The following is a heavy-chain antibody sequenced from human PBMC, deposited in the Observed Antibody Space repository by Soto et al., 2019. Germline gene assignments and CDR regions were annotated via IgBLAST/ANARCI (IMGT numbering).Heavy chain of an antibody. V-gene: IGHV1-18*01. Sequence: ASVKVSCKASGYTFTSYGISWVRQAPGQGLEWMGWISAYNGNTNYAQKLQGRVTMTRDTSTSTAYMELSRLRSDDTAVYYCAREIGCCYNPNNYYYYGMDVWGQGTTVTVSS. D-gene: IGHD3-10*01. CDR2: ISAYNGNT. CDR3: AREIGCCYNPNNYYYYGMDV. CDR1: GYTFTSYG. J-gene: IGHJ6*02.